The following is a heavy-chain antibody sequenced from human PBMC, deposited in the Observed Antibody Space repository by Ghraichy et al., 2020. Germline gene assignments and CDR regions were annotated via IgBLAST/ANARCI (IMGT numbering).Heavy chain of an antibody. J-gene: IGHJ4*02. D-gene: IGHD2-2*02. Sequence: SETLSLTCAVSGYSISSGYYWGWIRQPPGKGLEWIGSIYHSGSTYYNPSLKSRVTISVDTSKNQFSLKLSSVTAADTAVYYCARLGYCSSTSCYTVGDYWGQGTLVTVS. CDR3: ARLGYCSSTSCYTVGDY. CDR2: IYHSGST. V-gene: IGHV4-38-2*01. CDR1: GYSISSGYY.